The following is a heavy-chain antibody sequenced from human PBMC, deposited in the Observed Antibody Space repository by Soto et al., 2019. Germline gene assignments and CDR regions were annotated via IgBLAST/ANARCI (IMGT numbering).Heavy chain of an antibody. CDR1: GFTFSNAW. Sequence: PGGSLRLSCAASGFTFSNAWMSWVRQAPGKGLEWVGRIKSKTDGGTTDYAAPVKGRFTISRDDSKNTLYLQMNSLKTEDTAVYYCTTDPGEPGIAVAGTGGYYYYGMDVWGQGTTVTVSS. V-gene: IGHV3-15*01. CDR3: TTDPGEPGIAVAGTGGYYYYGMDV. J-gene: IGHJ6*02. CDR2: IKSKTDGGTT. D-gene: IGHD6-19*01.